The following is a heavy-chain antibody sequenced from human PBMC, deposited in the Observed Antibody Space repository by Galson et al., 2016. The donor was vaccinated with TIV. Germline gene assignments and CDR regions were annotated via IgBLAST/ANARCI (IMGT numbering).Heavy chain of an antibody. CDR1: GFTFSSYT. Sequence: LSCAASGFTFSSYTFHWVRQTPGKGLEWVAIISHDGNNKDVADSVQGRFTISRDSSKNTVYLQMNNLRPEDTALYFCTRDGRGNWKYVDYFDYWGQGTLVTVSS. J-gene: IGHJ4*02. V-gene: IGHV3-30-3*01. D-gene: IGHD1-7*01. CDR2: ISHDGNNK. CDR3: TRDGRGNWKYVDYFDY.